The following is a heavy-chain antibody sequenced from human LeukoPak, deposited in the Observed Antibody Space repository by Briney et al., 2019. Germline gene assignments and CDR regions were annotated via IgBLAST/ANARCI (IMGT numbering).Heavy chain of an antibody. J-gene: IGHJ4*02. D-gene: IGHD3-10*01. CDR3: ARGTMVRGVILGY. CDR2: INPNSGGT. Sequence: ASVKVSCKASGYTFTGYYMHWVRQAPGQGLEWMGRINPNSGGTNYAQKFQGRVTMTRDTSISTAYMELSRLRPDDTAVYYCARGTMVRGVILGYWGQGTLVTVSS. V-gene: IGHV1-2*06. CDR1: GYTFTGYY.